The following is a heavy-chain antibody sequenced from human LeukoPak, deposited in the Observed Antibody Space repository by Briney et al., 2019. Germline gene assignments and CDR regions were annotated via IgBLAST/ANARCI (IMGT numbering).Heavy chain of an antibody. D-gene: IGHD6-19*01. CDR3: ARDGNAVAGLFDY. V-gene: IGHV3-30*14. J-gene: IGHJ4*02. CDR1: GFTFSSYA. CDR2: ISYDGSNK. Sequence: GRSLRLSCAASGFTFSSYAMHWVRQAPGKGLEWVAVISYDGSNKYYADSVKGRFTISRDNSKNTLYLQMNSLRPEDTAIYYCARDGNAVAGLFDYWGQGTLVTVSS.